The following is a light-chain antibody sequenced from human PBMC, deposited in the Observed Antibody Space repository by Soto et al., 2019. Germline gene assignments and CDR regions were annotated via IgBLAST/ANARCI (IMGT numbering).Light chain of an antibody. V-gene: IGLV2-14*01. CDR1: SSDVGGFDY. CDR2: DVS. CDR3: TSYTNSSAHYV. Sequence: QSVLTQPASVSGSPGQSITISCTGTSSDVGGFDYVSWYQHHPGKAPKLMIYDVSNRPSGVSNRFSGSKSGNTASLIISGLQAEDEADYFCTSYTNSSAHYVFGTGTKVTVL. J-gene: IGLJ1*01.